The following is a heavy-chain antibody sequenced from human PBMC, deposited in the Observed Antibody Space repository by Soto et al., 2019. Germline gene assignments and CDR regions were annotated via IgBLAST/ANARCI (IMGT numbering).Heavy chain of an antibody. V-gene: IGHV4-61*01. Sequence: SETLSLTCTVSGASVGSGSFYWSWIRQPPGKGLEWIGYVFFSGSTNYNPSLKSRVTISIDTSKNQFSLKMISVTAADTAVYYCASHPLNWSDADSWGQGVQVTVSS. J-gene: IGHJ4*02. CDR2: VFFSGST. CDR1: GASVGSGSFY. D-gene: IGHD1-1*01. CDR3: ASHPLNWSDADS.